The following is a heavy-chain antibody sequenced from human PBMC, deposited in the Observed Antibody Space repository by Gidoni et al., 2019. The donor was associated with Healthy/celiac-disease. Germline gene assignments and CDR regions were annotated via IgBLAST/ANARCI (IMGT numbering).Heavy chain of an antibody. Sequence: QVTLRESGPALVKPTQTLTLTCTFSGFSLSTSGMCVSWIRQPPGKALEWLARIDWDDDKYYSTSLKTRLTISKDTSKNQVVLTMTNMDPVDTATYYCARIRDDSSGYYYGIFDYWGQGTLVTVSS. V-gene: IGHV2-70*15. CDR3: ARIRDDSSGYYYGIFDY. D-gene: IGHD3-22*01. CDR2: IDWDDDK. J-gene: IGHJ4*02. CDR1: GFSLSTSGMC.